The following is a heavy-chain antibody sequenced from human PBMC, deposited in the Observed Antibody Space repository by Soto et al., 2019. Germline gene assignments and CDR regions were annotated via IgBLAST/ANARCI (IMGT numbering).Heavy chain of an antibody. J-gene: IGHJ5*01. V-gene: IGHV1-3*01. CDR2: INAGNGNT. CDR3: ARGPSGTRSERAGPFDS. CDR1: GYTFTSYA. Sequence: PSVKGSCKDSGYTFTSYAMHWVRQAPGQRLEWMGWINAGNGNTKYSQKFQGRVTITRDTSASTAYMELSSLRSEDTAVYYCARGPSGTRSERAGPFDSWGQGTPVTVSS. D-gene: IGHD1-7*01.